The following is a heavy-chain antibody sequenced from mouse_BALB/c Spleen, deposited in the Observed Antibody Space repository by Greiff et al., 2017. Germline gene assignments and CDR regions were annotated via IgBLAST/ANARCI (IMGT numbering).Heavy chain of an antibody. Sequence: QVQLQQSGAELAKPGASVKMSCKASGYTFTSYWMHWVKQRPGQGLEWIGYINPSTGYTEYNQKFKDKATLTADKSSSTAYMQLSSLTSEDSAVYYCARFKDYDYDGWFAYWGQGTLVTVSA. CDR2: INPSTGYT. V-gene: IGHV1-7*01. CDR3: ARFKDYDYDGWFAY. J-gene: IGHJ3*01. D-gene: IGHD2-4*01. CDR1: GYTFTSYW.